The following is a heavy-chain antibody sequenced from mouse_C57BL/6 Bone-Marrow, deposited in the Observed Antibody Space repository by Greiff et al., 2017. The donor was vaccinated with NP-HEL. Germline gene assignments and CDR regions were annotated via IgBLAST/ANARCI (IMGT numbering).Heavy chain of an antibody. V-gene: IGHV5-16*01. CDR3: ARGAGSGGFDY. CDR1: GFTFSDYY. D-gene: IGHD3-3*01. Sequence: EVKLVESEGGLVQPGSSMKLSCTASGFTFSDYYMAWVRQVPEKGLEWVANINYDGSSTYYLDSLKSRFIISRDNAKNILYLQMSSLKSEDTATYYCARGAGSGGFDYWGQGTTLTVSS. CDR2: INYDGSST. J-gene: IGHJ2*01.